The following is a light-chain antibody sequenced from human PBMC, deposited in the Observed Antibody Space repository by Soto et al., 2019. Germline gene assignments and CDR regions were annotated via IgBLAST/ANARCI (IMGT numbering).Light chain of an antibody. CDR2: DVS. CDR1: SSDVGGYNY. CDR3: SSYTTSTIRQIV. V-gene: IGLV2-14*03. Sequence: QSVLTQPASVSGSPGQSITISCTGTSSDVGGYNYVSWYQHHPGKAPKLMIYDVSNRPSGVSNRFSGSKSGNTASLTISGLQPEDEADYYCSSYTTSTIRQIVFRTVTKVTVL. J-gene: IGLJ1*01.